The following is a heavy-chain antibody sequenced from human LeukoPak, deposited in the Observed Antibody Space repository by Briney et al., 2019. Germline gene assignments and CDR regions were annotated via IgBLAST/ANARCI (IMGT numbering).Heavy chain of an antibody. J-gene: IGHJ3*02. CDR1: GFTFSSYG. D-gene: IGHD3-10*01. V-gene: IGHV3-30*03. CDR2: ISYDGSNK. CDR3: ARVRDGSVRGGFDI. Sequence: GGSLRLSCAASGFTFSSYGMHWVRQAPGKGLEWVAVISYDGSNKYYADSVKGRFTISEDRPQNTLYLQMNSLRTDDTAMYYCARVRDGSVRGGFDIWGQGTLVSVSS.